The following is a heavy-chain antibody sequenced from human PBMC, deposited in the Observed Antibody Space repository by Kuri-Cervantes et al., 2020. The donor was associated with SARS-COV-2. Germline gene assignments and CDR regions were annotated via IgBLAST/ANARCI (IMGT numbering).Heavy chain of an antibody. CDR3: ATPRGYSYGPFDY. D-gene: IGHD5-18*01. Sequence: GESLKISCAASGSTVSSNYMSWVRQAPGKGLEWVSVIYSGGSTYYADSVKGRFTISRDNSKNTLYLQMNSLRAEDTAVYYCATPRGYSYGPFDYWGQGTLVTVSS. CDR1: GSTVSSNY. CDR2: IYSGGST. V-gene: IGHV3-53*01. J-gene: IGHJ4*02.